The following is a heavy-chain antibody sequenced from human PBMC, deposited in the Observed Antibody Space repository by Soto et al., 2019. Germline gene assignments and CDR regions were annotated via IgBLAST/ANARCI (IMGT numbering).Heavy chain of an antibody. J-gene: IGHJ5*02. D-gene: IGHD3-22*01. Sequence: GGSLRLSCAASGFTFSSYAMHWVRQAPGKGLEWVAVISYDGSNKYYADSVKGRFTISRDNSKNTLYLQMNSLRAEDTAVYYCARDFLLGDLPITMIRNWFDPWGQGTLVTVSS. V-gene: IGHV3-30-3*01. CDR1: GFTFSSYA. CDR2: ISYDGSNK. CDR3: ARDFLLGDLPITMIRNWFDP.